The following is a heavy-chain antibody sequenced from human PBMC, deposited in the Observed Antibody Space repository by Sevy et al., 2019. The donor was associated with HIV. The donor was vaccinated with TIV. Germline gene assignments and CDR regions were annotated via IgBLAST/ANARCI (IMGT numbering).Heavy chain of an antibody. D-gene: IGHD1-20*01. J-gene: IGHJ6*02. CDR3: ARDLTAPYYYYGMDV. CDR1: GFTFSSFF. Sequence: GSLRLSCAASGFTFSSFFMSWVRQAPGKGLEWVANIKQDGSEKYYVDSVKGRFTISRDNARNSVYLQMNSLRAEDTGVYYCARDLTAPYYYYGMDVWGQGTMVTVSS. V-gene: IGHV3-7*01. CDR2: IKQDGSEK.